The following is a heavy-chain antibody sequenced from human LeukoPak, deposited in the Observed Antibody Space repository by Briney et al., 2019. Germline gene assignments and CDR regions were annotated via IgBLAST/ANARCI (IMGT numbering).Heavy chain of an antibody. CDR1: GGSISSGGYY. D-gene: IGHD3-22*01. V-gene: IGHV4-31*03. CDR3: ASHRPTYYYDSSGSYDAFDI. CDR2: IYYSGST. Sequence: PSETLSLTCTVSGGSISSGGYYWSWIRQHPGKGLEWIGYIYYSGSTYYNPSLKSRVTISVDTSKNQFSLKLSSVTAADTAVYYCASHRPTYYYDSSGSYDAFDIWGQGQWSPSLQ. J-gene: IGHJ3*02.